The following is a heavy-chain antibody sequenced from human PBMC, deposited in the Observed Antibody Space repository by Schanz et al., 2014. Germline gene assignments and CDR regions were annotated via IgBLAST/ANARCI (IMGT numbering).Heavy chain of an antibody. J-gene: IGHJ6*02. D-gene: IGHD1-26*01. CDR2: IFFSGST. CDR1: GVSIGGYY. V-gene: IGHV4-59*08. CDR3: ARLGVGDKAYYYYGTDV. Sequence: QVQLQESGPGLVKPSETLSLTCTVSGVSIGGYYWSWIRQPPGKGLEWIGYIFFSGSTTYNPSFNGRVTIPVAMPKTQFALTLSSVTAADTAVYYCARLGVGDKAYYYYGTDVWGQGTTVLVSS.